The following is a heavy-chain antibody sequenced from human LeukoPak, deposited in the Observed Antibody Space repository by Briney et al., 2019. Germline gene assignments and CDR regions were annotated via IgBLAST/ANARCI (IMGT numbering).Heavy chain of an antibody. CDR3: ARHLYSISSFDS. V-gene: IGHV5-10-1*01. J-gene: IGHJ5*01. CDR1: GYNFTNYW. Sequence: GESLKISCKGSGYNFTNYWISWVRQMPGKGLEWMGKINPSDSYTNYSPSFEGHVTISADRSTSTAYLQWTSLQVSDTALYYCARHLYSISSFDSWGQGTLVIVSS. D-gene: IGHD6-13*01. CDR2: INPSDSYT.